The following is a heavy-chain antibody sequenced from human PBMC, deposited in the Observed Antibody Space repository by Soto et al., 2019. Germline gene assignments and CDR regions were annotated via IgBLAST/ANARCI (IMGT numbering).Heavy chain of an antibody. D-gene: IGHD3-22*01. V-gene: IGHV3-23*01. CDR3: AKDYDSSGYYRLFDY. CDR1: GFTFSSYA. Sequence: GGSLRLSCAASGFTFSSYAMSWVRQAPGKGLEWVSAISGSGGSTYYADSVKGRFTISRDNSKNTLYLQMNSLRAEDTAVYYCAKDYDSSGYYRLFDYWGQGTLVTVSS. CDR2: ISGSGGST. J-gene: IGHJ4*02.